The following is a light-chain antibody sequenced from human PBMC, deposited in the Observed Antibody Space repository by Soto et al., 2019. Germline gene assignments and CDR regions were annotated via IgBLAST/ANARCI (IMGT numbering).Light chain of an antibody. CDR3: QQTYITPPLT. CDR1: QSISLY. V-gene: IGKV1-39*01. Sequence: DIQMTQSPSSLSASVGDRVTITCRASQSISLYLNWYQQKPGKAPKLLIYAASTLQSGVPSRFIGSGSGTDFTLTISSLQPEDFATYYCQQTYITPPLTFGGGTKVVIK. CDR2: AAS. J-gene: IGKJ4*01.